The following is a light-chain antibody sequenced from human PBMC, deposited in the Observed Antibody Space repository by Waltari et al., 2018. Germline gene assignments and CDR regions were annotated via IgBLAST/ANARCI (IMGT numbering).Light chain of an antibody. CDR1: SSNIVSTT. J-gene: IGLJ2*01. CDR2: SNN. CDR3: AVWDDSLNGPV. V-gene: IGLV1-44*01. Sequence: QSVLTQPPSASGTPALRVTISCSGSSSNIVSTTVNWYQQLPGTAPNHLIYSNNQRPGGVPDRFSGSKAGTSAALASSGRQSEDEDDYYCAVWDDSLNGPVFGGGTKLTVL.